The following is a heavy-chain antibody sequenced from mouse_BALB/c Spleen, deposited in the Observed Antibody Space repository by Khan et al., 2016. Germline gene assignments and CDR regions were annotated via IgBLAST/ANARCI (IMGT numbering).Heavy chain of an antibody. V-gene: IGHV14-3*02. CDR2: IDPANGNT. CDR1: GFNIKDTY. CDR3: ARSPYDYDVGFAY. D-gene: IGHD2-4*01. J-gene: IGHJ3*01. Sequence: EVQLQESGAELVKPGASVKLSCTASGFNIKDTYMHWVKQRPEQGLGWIGRIDPANGNTKYDPKFQGKATITADTSSNTAYLQLSSLTSEDTAVYDCARSPYDYDVGFAYWGQGTLVTVSA.